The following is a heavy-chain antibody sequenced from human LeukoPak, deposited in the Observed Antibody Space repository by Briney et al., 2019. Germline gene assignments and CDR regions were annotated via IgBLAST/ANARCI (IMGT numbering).Heavy chain of an antibody. J-gene: IGHJ4*02. V-gene: IGHV4-59*01. CDR2: IYYSGST. Sequence: SETLSLTCTVSGGSISSYYWRWVRQPPGKGLEWLGYIYYSGSTNYNPSLKGRVTISVDTSKNQFSLKLSSVTAADTAVYYCASSVVAAPWDFDYWGQGTLVTVSS. CDR1: GGSISSYY. D-gene: IGHD2-15*01. CDR3: ASSVVAAPWDFDY.